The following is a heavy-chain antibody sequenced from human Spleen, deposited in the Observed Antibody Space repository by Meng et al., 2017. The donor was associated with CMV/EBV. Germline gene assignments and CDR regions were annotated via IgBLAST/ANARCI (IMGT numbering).Heavy chain of an antibody. V-gene: IGHV3-43D*03. D-gene: IGHD6-13*01. CDR3: AKGGMAAEKYYFDY. Sequence: GESLKISCAASGFTFDDYAMHWVRQAPGKGLECVSLISWDGGSTYYADSVKGRFTISRDNSKNSLYLQMNSLRAEDTALYYCAKGGMAAEKYYFDYWGQGTLVTVSS. CDR2: ISWDGGST. J-gene: IGHJ4*02. CDR1: GFTFDDYA.